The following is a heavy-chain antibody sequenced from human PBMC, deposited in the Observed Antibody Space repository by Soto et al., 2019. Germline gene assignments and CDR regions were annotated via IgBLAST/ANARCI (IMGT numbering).Heavy chain of an antibody. CDR2: ISGSGGST. Sequence: PXVSLSLSCAASGFTFSSYPMSWVRQAPGKGLEWVSAISGSGGSTYYADSVKGRFTISRDNSKNTLYLQMNSLRAEDTAVYYCAKGIATQYYYYGMDVWGQGTTVTVSS. CDR1: GFTFSSYP. CDR3: AKGIATQYYYYGMDV. J-gene: IGHJ6*02. D-gene: IGHD2-21*01. V-gene: IGHV3-23*01.